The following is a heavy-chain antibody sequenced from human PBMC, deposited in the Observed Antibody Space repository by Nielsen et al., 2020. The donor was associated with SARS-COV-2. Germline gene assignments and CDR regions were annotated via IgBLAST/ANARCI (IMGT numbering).Heavy chain of an antibody. Sequence: ASVKVSCKASGYTFTSYGISWVRQAPGQGLEWMGWISAYNGNTNYAQKLQGRVTMTTDTSTSTAYMELRSLRSDDTAVYYCARDKGQLEFMVYFYGMDVWGQGTTVTVSS. CDR2: ISAYNGNT. J-gene: IGHJ6*02. D-gene: IGHD1-1*01. CDR3: ARDKGQLEFMVYFYGMDV. CDR1: GYTFTSYG. V-gene: IGHV1-18*01.